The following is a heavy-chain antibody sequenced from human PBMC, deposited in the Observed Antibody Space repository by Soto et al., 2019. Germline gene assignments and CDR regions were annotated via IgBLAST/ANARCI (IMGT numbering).Heavy chain of an antibody. CDR2: ITGSGATT. Sequence: EVQLLESGGGVVQPGGSLRLSCAASGFTFNNYAMSWVRQAPGKGLEWVSLITGSGATTAYADSVRGRFTISRDNSRNKWYLHMSSLRAEDTAVDYCATGATIFGVVINWGQGTLVNVSS. V-gene: IGHV3-23*01. CDR3: ATGATIFGVVIN. CDR1: GFTFNNYA. D-gene: IGHD3-3*01. J-gene: IGHJ4*02.